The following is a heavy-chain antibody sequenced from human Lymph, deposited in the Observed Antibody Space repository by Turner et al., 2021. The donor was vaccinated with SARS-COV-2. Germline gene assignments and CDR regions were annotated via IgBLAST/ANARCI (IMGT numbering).Heavy chain of an antibody. CDR3: ATAPAAVVTGWFDP. V-gene: IGHV1-24*01. CDR2: FDPEDGET. Sequence: QVQLVQSGAEVKKPGASVKVSCKVSGYTLPEFSMHWVRQTPGKGLEWMGGFDPEDGETIYAQNFQGRVTMTEDTSTDTAYMDLSSLRSEDTAVYYCATAPAAVVTGWFDPWGQGTLVTVSS. CDR1: GYTLPEFS. J-gene: IGHJ5*02. D-gene: IGHD2-15*01.